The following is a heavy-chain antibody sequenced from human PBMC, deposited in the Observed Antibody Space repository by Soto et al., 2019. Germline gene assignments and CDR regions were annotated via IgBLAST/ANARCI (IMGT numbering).Heavy chain of an antibody. V-gene: IGHV3-48*02. CDR2: ISSSSSTI. D-gene: IGHD6-19*01. Sequence: GGSLRLSCAASGFTFSSYSMNWVRQAPGKGLEWVSYISSSSSTIYYADSVKGRFTISRDNAKNSLYLQMNSLRDEDTAVYYCATFPGIAVAGQNWFDPWGQGTLVTVSS. CDR3: ATFPGIAVAGQNWFDP. CDR1: GFTFSSYS. J-gene: IGHJ5*02.